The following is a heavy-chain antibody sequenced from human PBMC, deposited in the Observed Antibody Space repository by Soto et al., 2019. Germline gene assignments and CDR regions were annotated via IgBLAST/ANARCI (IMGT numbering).Heavy chain of an antibody. V-gene: IGHV3-9*01. CDR3: ATSTGHHYYYGMDV. D-gene: IGHD3-10*01. Sequence: GGSLRLSCAASGVTFDDYAMHCVRQAPGKGLEWVSGISWNSGSIGYADSVKGRFTISRDNAKNSLYLQMNSLRAEDTALYYCATSTGHHYYYGMDVWGQATTVTVSS. CDR1: GVTFDDYA. J-gene: IGHJ6*02. CDR2: ISWNSGSI.